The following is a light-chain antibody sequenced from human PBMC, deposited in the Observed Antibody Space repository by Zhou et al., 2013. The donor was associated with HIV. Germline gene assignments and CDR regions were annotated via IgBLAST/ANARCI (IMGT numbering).Light chain of an antibody. CDR3: QQYNSDSET. J-gene: IGKJ1*01. CDR2: KAS. V-gene: IGKV1-5*03. CDR1: QNINNW. Sequence: DIQMTQSPSSLSASVGDRVTITCRASQNINNWLAWYQQKPGQAPKLLIYKASSLDTGVPSRFSGSASGTEFTLTISSLQPDDFATYYCQQYNSDSETFGQGTKVDIK.